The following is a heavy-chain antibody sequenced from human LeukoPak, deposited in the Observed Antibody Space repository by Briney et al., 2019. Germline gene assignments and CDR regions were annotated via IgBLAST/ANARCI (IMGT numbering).Heavy chain of an antibody. CDR2: INSDGNST. Sequence: GGSLRLSCAASGFTFSSYWMHWVRQAPGKGLVWVSRINSDGNSTNYADSVKGRFTISRDNSKNTLYLQMNSLRAEDTAVYYCAKKAYYFDYWGQGTLVTVSS. CDR3: AKKAYYFDY. J-gene: IGHJ4*02. CDR1: GFTFSSYW. V-gene: IGHV3-74*01.